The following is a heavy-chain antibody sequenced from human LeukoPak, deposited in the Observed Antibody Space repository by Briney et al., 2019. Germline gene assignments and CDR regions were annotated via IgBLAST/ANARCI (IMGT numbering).Heavy chain of an antibody. J-gene: IGHJ6*02. CDR1: SGSISNYY. CDR2: IYYSGNT. Sequence: SETLSLTCTVSSGSISNYYWSWIRQPPGKGLEWIGYIYYSGNTNYNPSLKSRVTMLVDTSKNQFSLELTAVTAADTAVYYCATGMEGVYYYGMDVWGQGTTVTVSS. V-gene: IGHV4-59*01. CDR3: ATGMEGVYYYGMDV. D-gene: IGHD1-1*01.